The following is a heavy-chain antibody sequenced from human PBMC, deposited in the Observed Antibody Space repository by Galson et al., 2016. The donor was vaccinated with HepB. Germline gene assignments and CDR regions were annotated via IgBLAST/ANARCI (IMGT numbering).Heavy chain of an antibody. V-gene: IGHV1-46*01. Sequence: SVKVSCKASGYSFTSFYLHWLRQAPGQGLVWMGIMSPSGGSAVYAQKFQGRVTMTRDTSTSTMYMELTSLRSEDTAVYYCARDITGTLYFDYWGQGTLVTVSS. CDR2: MSPSGGSA. CDR1: GYSFTSFY. CDR3: ARDITGTLYFDY. J-gene: IGHJ4*02. D-gene: IGHD1-7*01.